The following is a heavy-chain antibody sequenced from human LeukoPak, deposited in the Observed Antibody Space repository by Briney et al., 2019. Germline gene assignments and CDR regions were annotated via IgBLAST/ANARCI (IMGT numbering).Heavy chain of an antibody. J-gene: IGHJ4*02. Sequence: RGSLRLSCAAAAFTFSSYWLLCFRQILGKELLWFTRIKNDGSTTTYADSVKGRFTISRDNAKNMLYLQMNSLRPEDTAVYYCAREGAAMAPRYFDHWGQGALVTVSS. CDR1: AFTFSSYW. CDR3: AREGAAMAPRYFDH. V-gene: IGHV3-74*01. D-gene: IGHD5-18*01. CDR2: IKNDGSTT.